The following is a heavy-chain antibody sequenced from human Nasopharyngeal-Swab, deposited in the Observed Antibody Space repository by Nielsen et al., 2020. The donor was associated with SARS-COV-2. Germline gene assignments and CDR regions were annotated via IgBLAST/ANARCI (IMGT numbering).Heavy chain of an antibody. CDR1: GFTFSNAW. CDR2: IKSKTDGGTT. J-gene: IGHJ4*02. D-gene: IGHD2-15*01. V-gene: IGHV3-15*07. Sequence: GESLKISCAASGFTFSNAWMNWVRQAPGNGLEWVGRIKSKTDGGTTDYAAPVKGRFTISRDDSKNTLYLQMNSLKTEDTAVYYCTTDAPLSFYLYYFDYWGQGTLVTVSS. CDR3: TTDAPLSFYLYYFDY.